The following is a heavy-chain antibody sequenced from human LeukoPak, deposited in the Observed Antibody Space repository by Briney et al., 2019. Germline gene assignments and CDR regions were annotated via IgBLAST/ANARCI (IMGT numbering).Heavy chain of an antibody. V-gene: IGHV1-18*01. J-gene: IGHJ5*02. CDR3: AREVGYCSSTSCRPPFDP. D-gene: IGHD2-2*01. CDR2: ISAYNGNT. CDR1: GYTFTSYG. Sequence: GASVKVSCKASGYTFTSYGISWVRQAPGQGLEWMGWISAYNGNTNYAQKLQGRVTMTTDTSTSTAYMELRSLRSDDTAVYYCAREVGYCSSTSCRPPFDPWGQGTLVTVSS.